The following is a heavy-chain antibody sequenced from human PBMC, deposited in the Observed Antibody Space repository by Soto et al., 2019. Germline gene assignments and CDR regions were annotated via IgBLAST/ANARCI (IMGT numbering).Heavy chain of an antibody. CDR2: IKSKTDGGTT. CDR3: TTEDIVVVPAVFGGAFDI. CDR1: GFTFSNAW. D-gene: IGHD2-2*01. J-gene: IGHJ3*02. Sequence: EVQLVESGGGLVKPGGSLRLSCAASGFTFSNAWMSWVRQAPGKGLEWVGRIKSKTDGGTTDYAAPVKGRFTISRDDSKNTLYLQMNSLKTEDTAVYYCTTEDIVVVPAVFGGAFDIWGQGAMVTVSS. V-gene: IGHV3-15*01.